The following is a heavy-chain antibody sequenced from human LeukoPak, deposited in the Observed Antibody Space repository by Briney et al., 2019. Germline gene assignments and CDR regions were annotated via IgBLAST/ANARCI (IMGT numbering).Heavy chain of an antibody. D-gene: IGHD5-12*01. Sequence: GGSLRLSCAASGVMFPSYWMTWVRQAPGKGLEWVANIKQDGSEKNYVDSLKGRFTISRDNAKNSLYLQMNSLRAEGTAVYYCARDPDLRRGYDGEGYWGQGTLVTVSS. CDR3: ARDPDLRRGYDGEGY. CDR2: IKQDGSEK. J-gene: IGHJ4*02. CDR1: GVMFPSYW. V-gene: IGHV3-7*05.